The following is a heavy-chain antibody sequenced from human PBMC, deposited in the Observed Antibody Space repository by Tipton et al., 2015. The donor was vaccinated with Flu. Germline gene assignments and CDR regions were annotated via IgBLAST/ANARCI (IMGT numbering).Heavy chain of an antibody. D-gene: IGHD3-3*01. V-gene: IGHV3-30*01. Sequence: SLRLSCAASGFTFSSYAMHWVRQAPGKGLEWVAVISYDGSNKYYADSVKGRFTISRDNSKNTLYLQMNSLRAEDTAVYYCARELEYYDFWSGYYGYYYGMDVWGQGTTVTVSS. J-gene: IGHJ6*02. CDR1: GFTFSSYA. CDR2: ISYDGSNK. CDR3: ARELEYYDFWSGYYGYYYGMDV.